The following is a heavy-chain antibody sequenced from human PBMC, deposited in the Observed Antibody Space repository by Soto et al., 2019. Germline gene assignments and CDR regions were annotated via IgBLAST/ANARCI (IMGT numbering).Heavy chain of an antibody. J-gene: IGHJ4*02. D-gene: IGHD5-12*01. CDR3: ARQNSGYDPRNFDY. CDR1: GFTFSRYA. Sequence: GGSLRLSCAASGFTFSRYAMHWVRQAPGKGLEWVAVISYDGSNKYYADSVKGRFTISRDNSKNTLYLQMNSLRAEDTAVYYCARQNSGYDPRNFDYWGQGTLVSVSS. V-gene: IGHV3-30-3*01. CDR2: ISYDGSNK.